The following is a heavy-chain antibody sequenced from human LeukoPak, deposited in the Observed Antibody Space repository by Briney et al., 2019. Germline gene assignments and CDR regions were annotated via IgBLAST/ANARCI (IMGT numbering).Heavy chain of an antibody. V-gene: IGHV1-69*05. CDR1: GGTCSSYA. Sequence: SVTVSCKSAGGTCSSYASSSVGQAPGQGVEGMGVIIPIFDTANYSRKFQDRVTITTDESTSTANMELSSVRSEDTAVYYCARDAFWGQGTLVTVSS. CDR3: ARDAF. CDR2: IIPIFDTA. D-gene: IGHD3-16*01. J-gene: IGHJ4*02.